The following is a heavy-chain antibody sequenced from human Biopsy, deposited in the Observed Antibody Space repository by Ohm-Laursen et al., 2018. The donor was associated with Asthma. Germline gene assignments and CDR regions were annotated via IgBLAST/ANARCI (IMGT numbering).Heavy chain of an antibody. Sequence: SLRLSCTAPGFNFGNYAMAWVRQAPGKGLEWVSTISGSSIIIHYGGSVKGRFTISRDNSKNTTYLVMNSLRPEDTAVYYCARDESFSMASGSWFDPWGQGTLVTVSS. CDR2: ISGSSIII. J-gene: IGHJ5*02. CDR3: ARDESFSMASGSWFDP. D-gene: IGHD2/OR15-2a*01. CDR1: GFNFGNYA. V-gene: IGHV3-23*01.